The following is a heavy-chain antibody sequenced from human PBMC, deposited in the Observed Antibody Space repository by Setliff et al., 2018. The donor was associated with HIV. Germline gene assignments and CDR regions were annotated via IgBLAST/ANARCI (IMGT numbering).Heavy chain of an antibody. CDR2: IYYSGSI. Sequence: SETLSLTCTVSGGSISSAAYYWSWIRQHPGKGLEWIGHIYYSGSINYNPSLKSRVTISVDTSKNQFSLKLTSVTAADTAVYYCARDRSHPPYYMDVWGKGTTVTVSS. CDR1: GGSISSAAYY. J-gene: IGHJ6*03. CDR3: ARDRSHPPYYMDV. V-gene: IGHV4-31*03.